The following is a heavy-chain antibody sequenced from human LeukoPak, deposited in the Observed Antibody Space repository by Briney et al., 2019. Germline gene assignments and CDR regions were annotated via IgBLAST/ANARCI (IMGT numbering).Heavy chain of an antibody. CDR2: IYYSGST. J-gene: IGHJ6*03. Sequence: SETLSLTCTVSGGSISSYYWSWIRQPPGKGLEWIGYIYYSGSTNYNPSLKSRVAISVDTSKNQFSLKLSSVTAADTAVYYCARTTEAHSWRTRYYDYYMDVWGKGTTVTVSS. V-gene: IGHV4-59*01. D-gene: IGHD6-13*01. CDR3: ARTTEAHSWRTRYYDYYMDV. CDR1: GGSISSYY.